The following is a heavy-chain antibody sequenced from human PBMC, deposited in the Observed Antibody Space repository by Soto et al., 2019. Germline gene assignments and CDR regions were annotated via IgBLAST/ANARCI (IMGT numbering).Heavy chain of an antibody. J-gene: IGHJ4*02. D-gene: IGHD6-13*01. V-gene: IGHV4-39*01. CDR2: IYYTGST. CDR1: VRSISSSTYY. Sequence: WATVYLPCTVSVRSISSSTYYWGWIRQPPGKGLEWIGNIYYTGSTYYNPSLKSRVTISVDTSKNQFSLKLSSVTAADTAVYYCARRIAATGQTFDYWGQGALVTVSS. CDR3: ARRIAATGQTFDY.